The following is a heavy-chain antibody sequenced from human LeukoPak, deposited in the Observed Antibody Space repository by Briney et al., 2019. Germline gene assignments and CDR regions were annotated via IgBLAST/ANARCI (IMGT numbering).Heavy chain of an antibody. D-gene: IGHD5-24*01. Sequence: PGGSLRLSCAVSGFTFSSYPMNWVRQAPGKGLEWVSGISGSGGSTYYADSVKGRFTISKDNSKNMLYLQMNSLRAEDTAVYYCAKATRYNYYDYWGQGTLVTASS. CDR1: GFTFSSYP. CDR3: AKATRYNYYDY. CDR2: ISGSGGST. V-gene: IGHV3-23*01. J-gene: IGHJ4*02.